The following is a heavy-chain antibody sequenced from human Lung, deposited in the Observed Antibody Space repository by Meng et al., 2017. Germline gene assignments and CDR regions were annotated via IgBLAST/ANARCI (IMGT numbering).Heavy chain of an antibody. J-gene: IGHJ4*02. Sequence: QLPLHAGGGGLLKPAETLSLTCVVSGGSFSDYYWSWIRQPPGKGLEWIGEINHSGSTNYNPSLESRATISVDTSQNNLSLKLSSVTAADSAVYYCARGPTTMAHDFDYWGQGTLVTVSS. CDR3: ARGPTTMAHDFDY. V-gene: IGHV4-34*01. CDR2: INHSGST. D-gene: IGHD4-11*01. CDR1: GGSFSDYY.